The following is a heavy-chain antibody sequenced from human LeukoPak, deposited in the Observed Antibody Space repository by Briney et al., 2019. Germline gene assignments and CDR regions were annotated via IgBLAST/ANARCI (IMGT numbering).Heavy chain of an antibody. D-gene: IGHD3-10*01. J-gene: IGHJ4*02. CDR2: IRDSGSTI. V-gene: IGHV3-48*03. Sequence: PGGSLKLSCAASGFTFSSYDMNWVRQAPGKGLEWVSYIRDSGSTIFYADSLKGRFTISRDNAKNSLYLQMNSLRAEDTAVYYCARDLEGPGSSVWDYWGQGTLVTVSS. CDR3: ARDLEGPGSSVWDY. CDR1: GFTFSSYD.